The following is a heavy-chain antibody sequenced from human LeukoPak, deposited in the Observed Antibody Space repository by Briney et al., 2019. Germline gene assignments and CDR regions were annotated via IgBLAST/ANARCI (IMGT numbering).Heavy chain of an antibody. D-gene: IGHD3-22*01. V-gene: IGHV3-20*04. CDR3: ARVTAYYDSSGYSSYYYFDY. Sequence: PGGSLRLSCAASGFTFDDYGMSLVRQDPGKGLEWVSGINWNGGSTGYADSVKGQFTISRDNAKNSLYLQMNSLRAEDTALYYCARVTAYYDSSGYSSYYYFDYWGQGTLVTVSS. CDR1: GFTFDDYG. J-gene: IGHJ4*02. CDR2: INWNGGST.